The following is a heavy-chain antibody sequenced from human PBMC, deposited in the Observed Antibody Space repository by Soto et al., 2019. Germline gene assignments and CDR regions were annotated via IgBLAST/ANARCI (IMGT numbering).Heavy chain of an antibody. Sequence: SETLSLTCTVSGGSLSSYYWSWIRQPPGKGLEWIGSIYYSGSTNNNPSLKSRVTISVDTSKNQFSLKLSSVTAADTAVYYCARRLYYDSSGFEGGGMDVWGQGTTVTVSS. CDR2: IYYSGST. CDR3: ARRLYYDSSGFEGGGMDV. J-gene: IGHJ6*02. D-gene: IGHD3-22*01. CDR1: GGSLSSYY. V-gene: IGHV4-59*08.